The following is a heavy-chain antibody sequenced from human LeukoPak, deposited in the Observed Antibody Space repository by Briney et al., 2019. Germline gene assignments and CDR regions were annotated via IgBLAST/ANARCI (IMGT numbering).Heavy chain of an antibody. CDR3: ARDLHGPPDV. V-gene: IGHV3-74*01. CDR2: INPEETTT. J-gene: IGHJ6*04. CDR1: EFTLSTFW. D-gene: IGHD2-8*01. Sequence: GGSLRLSCADTEFTLSTFWGHWVRQAPGKGLEWVSRINPEETTTTYADSVKGRFTISRDNAKNTVSLQMDSLRAEDTAVYYCARDLHGPPDVWGKGTTVTVSS.